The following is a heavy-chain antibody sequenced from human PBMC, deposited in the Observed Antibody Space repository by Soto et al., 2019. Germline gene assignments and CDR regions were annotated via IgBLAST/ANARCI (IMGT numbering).Heavy chain of an antibody. D-gene: IGHD6-6*01. J-gene: IGHJ6*02. CDR1: GGTFSSYA. V-gene: IGHV1-69*13. CDR2: IIPIFGTA. Sequence: SVKVSCKASGGTFSSYAISWVRQAPGQGLEWMGGIIPIFGTANYAQKFQGRVTITADESTSTAYMEPSSLRSEDTAVYYCARGPGAARPLYYYGMDVWGQGTTVTVSS. CDR3: ARGPGAARPLYYYGMDV.